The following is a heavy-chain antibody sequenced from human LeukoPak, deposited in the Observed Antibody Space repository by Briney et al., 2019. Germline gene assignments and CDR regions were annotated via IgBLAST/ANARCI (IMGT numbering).Heavy chain of an antibody. CDR2: IIGSGGST. CDR3: ASSGYSDY. D-gene: IGHD3-22*01. Sequence: GGSMRLSCAASGFTFSSYAMSWVRQAPGKVLGWVSAIIGSGGSTYYADSVKGRFTISRDNSKNTLYLQMNSLRAEDTAVYYCASSGYSDYWGQGTLVTVSS. J-gene: IGHJ4*02. CDR1: GFTFSSYA. V-gene: IGHV3-23*01.